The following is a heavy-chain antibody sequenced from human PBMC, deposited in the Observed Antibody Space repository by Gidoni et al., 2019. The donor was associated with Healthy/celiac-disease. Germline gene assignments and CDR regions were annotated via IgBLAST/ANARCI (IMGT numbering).Heavy chain of an antibody. J-gene: IGHJ6*03. CDR3: ARGVPAAISHYYYYYMDV. Sequence: QVHLQQWGAGRLKPSETLSITCAVDGGSFSGYYWSWIRQPPGKGLEWIGEINHSGSTNSNPSLKSRVTISVDTSKNQFSLKLSSVTAADTAVYYCARGVPAAISHYYYYYMDVWGKGTTVTVSS. CDR1: GGSFSGYY. D-gene: IGHD2-2*02. CDR2: INHSGST. V-gene: IGHV4-34*01.